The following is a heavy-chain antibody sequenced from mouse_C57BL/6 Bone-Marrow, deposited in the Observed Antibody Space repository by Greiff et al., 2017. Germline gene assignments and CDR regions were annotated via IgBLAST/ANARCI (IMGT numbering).Heavy chain of an antibody. CDR1: GFTFNTYA. D-gene: IGHD1-1*01. V-gene: IGHV10-3*01. Sequence: GGGLVQPKGSLKLSCAASGFTFNTYAMHWVRQAPGKGLEWVALIRSKSSNYATYYADSVKDRFTISRDDSQSMLYLQMNNLKTEDTAMYYCVSERCYPYAMDYWGQGTSVTVSS. CDR2: IRSKSSNYAT. J-gene: IGHJ4*01. CDR3: VSERCYPYAMDY.